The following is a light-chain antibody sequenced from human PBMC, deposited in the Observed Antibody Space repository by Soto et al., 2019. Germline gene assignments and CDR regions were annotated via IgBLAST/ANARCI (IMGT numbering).Light chain of an antibody. Sequence: QSALTQPASVSGSPGQSITISCTGASSDVGGFDHVSWYQQHPGKVPRLLIYDVSSRPSGVSDRFSGSKSGNTASLTISGPQAEDEADYYCNSFTTTNTYVFGTGTKVTVL. V-gene: IGLV2-14*03. CDR2: DVS. J-gene: IGLJ1*01. CDR3: NSFTTTNTYV. CDR1: SSDVGGFDH.